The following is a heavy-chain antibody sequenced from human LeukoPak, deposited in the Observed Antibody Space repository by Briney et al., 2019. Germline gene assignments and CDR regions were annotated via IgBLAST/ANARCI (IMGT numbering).Heavy chain of an antibody. CDR3: AKVIAAAGKRYYFDY. V-gene: IGHV3-23*01. D-gene: IGHD6-13*01. J-gene: IGHJ4*02. CDR2: ISGSGGST. Sequence: GSLRLSCAASGFTFSSYAMSWVRQAPGKGLEWVSAISGSGGSTYYADSVKGRFTISRDNSKNTLYLQMNSLRAEDTAVYYCAKVIAAAGKRYYFDYWGQGTLVTVSS. CDR1: GFTFSSYA.